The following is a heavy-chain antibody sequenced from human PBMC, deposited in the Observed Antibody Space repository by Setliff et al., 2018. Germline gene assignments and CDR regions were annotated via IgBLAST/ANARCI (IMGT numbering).Heavy chain of an antibody. CDR1: GGSFSGHH. J-gene: IGHJ3*02. Sequence: TLSLTCAVYGGSFSGHHWCWIRQPPWKGLEWIGEINHSGSANYNPSLKSRVTISLDTSKNQFSLKLSSVTAADTAVYYCARGDYYDSSAYSPDTFDIWGQGTMVTVSS. CDR3: ARGDYYDSSAYSPDTFDI. CDR2: INHSGSA. V-gene: IGHV4-34*01. D-gene: IGHD3-22*01.